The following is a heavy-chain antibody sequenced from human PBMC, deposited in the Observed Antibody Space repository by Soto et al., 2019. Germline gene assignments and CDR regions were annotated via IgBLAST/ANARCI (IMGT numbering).Heavy chain of an antibody. V-gene: IGHV4-61*08. CDR2: IYFSGST. CDR3: ARVGRDGYNYGFFDY. Sequence: SETLSLTCTVSGGSVSSGGYFWTWIRQPPGRDLEWIAYIYFSGSTKYNPSLKSRVTISVDMSKNQFSLNLSSVTAADTAVYYCARVGRDGYNYGFFDYWGQGTLVTVSS. D-gene: IGHD5-12*01. J-gene: IGHJ4*02. CDR1: GGSVSSGGYF.